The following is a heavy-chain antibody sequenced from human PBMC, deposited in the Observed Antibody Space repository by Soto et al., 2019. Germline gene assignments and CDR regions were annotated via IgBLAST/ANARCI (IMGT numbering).Heavy chain of an antibody. D-gene: IGHD2-21*01. J-gene: IGHJ6*02. CDR2: IYYSGST. Sequence: PSETLSLTCTVSGGSISSYYWSWIRQPPGKGLEWIGYIYYSGSTNYNPSPKSRVTISVDTSKNQFSLKLSSVTAADTAVYYCARGILYYGMDVWGQGTTVTVSS. V-gene: IGHV4-59*01. CDR3: ARGILYYGMDV. CDR1: GGSISSYY.